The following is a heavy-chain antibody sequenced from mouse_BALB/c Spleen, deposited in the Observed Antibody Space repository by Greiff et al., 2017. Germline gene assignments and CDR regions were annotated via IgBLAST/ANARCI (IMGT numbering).Heavy chain of an antibody. D-gene: IGHD2-1*01. J-gene: IGHJ4*01. V-gene: IGHV5-17*02. CDR1: GFTFSSFG. CDR3: ARGGLYGNYLYAMDY. CDR2: ISSGSSTI. Sequence: EVQLVESGGGLVQPGGSRKLSCAASGFTFSSFGMHWVRQAPEKGLEWVAYISSGSSTIYYADTVKGRFTISRDNPKNTLFLQMTSLRSEDTAMYYCARGGLYGNYLYAMDYWGQGTSVTVSS.